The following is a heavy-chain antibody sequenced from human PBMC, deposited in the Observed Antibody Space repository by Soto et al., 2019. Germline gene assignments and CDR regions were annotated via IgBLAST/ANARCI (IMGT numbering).Heavy chain of an antibody. CDR2: IWYDGSNR. J-gene: IGHJ4*02. D-gene: IGHD1-7*01. CDR1: GFTISNHG. V-gene: IGHV3-33*01. Sequence: QVQLVESGGGVVQPGTSLRLSCAASGFTISNHGMHWVRQAPGKGLEWVANIWYDGSNRFYADSVKGRFTISKDNSKNPPYLQMSSLRAEDTAVYYCAAATTWNFHFHYWGQGTQVTVSS. CDR3: AAATTWNFHFHY.